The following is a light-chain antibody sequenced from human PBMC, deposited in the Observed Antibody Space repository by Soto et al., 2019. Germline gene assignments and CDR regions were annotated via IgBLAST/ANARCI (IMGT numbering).Light chain of an antibody. CDR1: SSNIGSNI. J-gene: IGLJ3*02. CDR2: SNN. CDR3: AAWDDSLNGWV. V-gene: IGLV1-44*01. Sequence: QLVLTQPPSASGTPGQRVTISCSGSSSNIGSNIVNWYQQFPGTAPKHLIYSNNQRPSGVPDRFSGSKSGTSASLAISGLQSEDEADYYCAAWDDSLNGWVFGGGTKLTVL.